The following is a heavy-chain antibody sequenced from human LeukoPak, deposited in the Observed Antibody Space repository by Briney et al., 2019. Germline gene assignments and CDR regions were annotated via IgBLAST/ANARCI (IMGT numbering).Heavy chain of an antibody. J-gene: IGHJ4*02. CDR3: ATSLGPLTEY. CDR2: TNSGGSGT. D-gene: IGHD7-27*01. Sequence: GGSLRLSCAASGFAFSSNWMHWVRQTPGKGLVWVSRTNSGGSGTSYADSVEGRFTISRDNAKNTLYLQMNSLRAEDTAVYYCATSLGPLTEYWGQGTLVTVSS. V-gene: IGHV3-74*01. CDR1: GFAFSSNW.